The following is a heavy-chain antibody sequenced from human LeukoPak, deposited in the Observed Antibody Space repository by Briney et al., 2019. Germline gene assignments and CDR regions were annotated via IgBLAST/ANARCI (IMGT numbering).Heavy chain of an antibody. CDR2: ISSSGSTI. Sequence: GGSLRLSCAASGFTFSDYYMSWIRQAPGKGLEWVSYISSSGSTIYYADSVKGRFTISRDNAKNSLYLQMNSLRAEDTAVYYCASISRGAYCSSTSCYEEGWFDPWGQGTLVTVSS. CDR1: GFTFSDYY. V-gene: IGHV3-11*01. CDR3: ASISRGAYCSSTSCYEEGWFDP. D-gene: IGHD2-2*01. J-gene: IGHJ5*02.